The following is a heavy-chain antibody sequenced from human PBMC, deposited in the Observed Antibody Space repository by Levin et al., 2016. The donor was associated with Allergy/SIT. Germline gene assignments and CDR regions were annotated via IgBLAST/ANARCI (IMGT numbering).Heavy chain of an antibody. J-gene: IGHJ4*02. CDR3: ATGGDYYDGSHHLFDY. CDR2: ISGSSSYT. CDR1: GFTFSDYY. V-gene: IGHV3-11*06. Sequence: GESLKISCAASGFTFSDYYMSWIRQAPGKGLEWVSGISGSSSYTNYAASVKGRFTISRDNAKNSLFLQVNSLRADDTAVYFCATGGDYYDGSHHLFDYWGQGTLVTVAS. D-gene: IGHD3-22*01.